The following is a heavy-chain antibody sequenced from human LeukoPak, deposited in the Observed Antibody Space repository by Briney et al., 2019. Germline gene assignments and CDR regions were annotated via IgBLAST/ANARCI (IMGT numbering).Heavy chain of an antibody. V-gene: IGHV3-30*03. CDR2: ISYDGSNI. CDR1: GFTSSSYG. CDR3: TTDPSMATPPLDY. D-gene: IGHD5-12*01. Sequence: PGGSLRLSCAASGFTSSSYGMHWVRQAPGKGLEWVAVISYDGSNIYYVDSVKGRFTISRDNSKNTLYLQMNSLRVEDTAVYYCTTDPSMATPPLDYWGQGTLVTVSS. J-gene: IGHJ4*02.